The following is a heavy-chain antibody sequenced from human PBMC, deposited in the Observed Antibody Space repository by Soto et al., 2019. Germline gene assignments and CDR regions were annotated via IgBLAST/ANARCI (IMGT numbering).Heavy chain of an antibody. Sequence: GESLKISCNVSGYSFSTSWMGWVRQLPGKGLEWMGIIYPGDSDSRYGPSFEGHVTFSVDKSISTAYLEWSSLKASDTAIYYCARLSRRVAQESNYFDPWGQGTLVTVSS. J-gene: IGHJ5*02. CDR2: IYPGDSDS. CDR3: ARLSRRVAQESNYFDP. CDR1: GYSFSTSW. V-gene: IGHV5-51*01. D-gene: IGHD2-8*01.